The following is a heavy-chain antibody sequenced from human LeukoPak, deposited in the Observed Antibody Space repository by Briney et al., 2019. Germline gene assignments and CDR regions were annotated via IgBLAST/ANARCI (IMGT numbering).Heavy chain of an antibody. J-gene: IGHJ6*02. D-gene: IGHD2-15*01. CDR2: ISSSSSYI. CDR3: ARPGYCSGGSCYYYYYGMDV. CDR1: GFTFSSYS. V-gene: IGHV3-21*01. Sequence: GGSLRLSCAPSGFTFSSYSMNWVRQAPGKGLEWVSSISSSSSYIYYADSVKGRFTISRDNAKNSLYLQMSSLRAEDTAVYYCARPGYCSGGSCYYYYYGMDVWGQGTTVTVSS.